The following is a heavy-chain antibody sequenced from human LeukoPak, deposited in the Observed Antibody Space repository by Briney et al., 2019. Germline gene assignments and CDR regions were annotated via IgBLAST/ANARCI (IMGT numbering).Heavy chain of an antibody. J-gene: IGHJ4*02. CDR2: IYYSGST. Sequence: SETLSLTCTVSGGSISSSSYYWGWIRQPPGKGLEWIGSIYYSGSTYYNPSLKSRVTISVATSKNQFSLKLSSVTAADTAVYYCARSVVAATGSIDYWGQGTLVTVSS. CDR3: ARSVVAATGSIDY. V-gene: IGHV4-39*01. CDR1: GGSISSSSYY. D-gene: IGHD2-15*01.